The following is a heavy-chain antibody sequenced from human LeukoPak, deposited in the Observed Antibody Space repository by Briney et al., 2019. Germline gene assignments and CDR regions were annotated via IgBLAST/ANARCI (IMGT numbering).Heavy chain of an antibody. D-gene: IGHD3-9*01. CDR3: ARGHSGYFGFDY. Sequence: SETLSLTCAVYGGSFSGYYWSWIRQPPGKGLEWIGEINHSGSTNYNPSLKSRVTISVDTSKNQFSLKLSSVTAADTAVYYCARGHSGYFGFDYWGQGTLVTVSS. CDR1: GGSFSGYY. CDR2: INHSGST. J-gene: IGHJ4*02. V-gene: IGHV4-34*01.